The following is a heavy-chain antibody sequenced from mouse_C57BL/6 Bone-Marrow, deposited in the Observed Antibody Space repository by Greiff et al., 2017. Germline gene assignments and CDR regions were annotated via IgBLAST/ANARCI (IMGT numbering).Heavy chain of an antibody. D-gene: IGHD3-3*01. CDR3: ARWGGDAWFAY. CDR2: IYPRSGNT. CDR1: GYTFTSYG. Sequence: VQLQESGPELVKPGASVKLSCKASGYTFTSYGISWVKQRTGQGLEWIGEIYPRSGNTYYNEKFKGKATLTADKSSSTAYMELRSLTSEDSAVYFCARWGGDAWFAYWGQGTLVTVSA. J-gene: IGHJ3*01. V-gene: IGHV1-81*01.